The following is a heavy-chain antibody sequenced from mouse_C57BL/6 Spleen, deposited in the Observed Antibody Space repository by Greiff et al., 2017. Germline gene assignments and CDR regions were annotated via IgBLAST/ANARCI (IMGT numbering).Heavy chain of an antibody. Sequence: EVMLVESGGGLVKPGGSLKLSCAASGFTFSDYGMHRVRQAPEKGLEWVAYISSGSSTIYYADTVKGRFTISRDNAKNTLFLQMTSLRSEDTAMYYCARPDYYGSKAWFAYWGQGTLVTVSA. D-gene: IGHD1-1*01. J-gene: IGHJ3*01. V-gene: IGHV5-17*01. CDR2: ISSGSSTI. CDR3: ARPDYYGSKAWFAY. CDR1: GFTFSDYG.